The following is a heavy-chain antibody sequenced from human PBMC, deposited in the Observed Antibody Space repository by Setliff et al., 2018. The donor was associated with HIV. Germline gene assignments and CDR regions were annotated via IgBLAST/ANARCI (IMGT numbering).Heavy chain of an antibody. CDR1: GFTFSNYW. D-gene: IGHD6-19*01. CDR2: INCDGSSI. Sequence: GGSLRLSCAASGFTFSNYWMHWVRQAPGKGLVWVSRINCDGSSISYADSVKGRFTISRDNAKNTLYLQMNSLRGEDTAVYYCARHSDWYGNDAFDIWGQGTRVTVSS. J-gene: IGHJ3*02. V-gene: IGHV3-74*01. CDR3: ARHSDWYGNDAFDI.